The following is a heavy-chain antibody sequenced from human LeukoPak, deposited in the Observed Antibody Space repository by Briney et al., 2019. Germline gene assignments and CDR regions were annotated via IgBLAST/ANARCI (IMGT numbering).Heavy chain of an antibody. CDR2: IKQDGSEK. CDR1: GFTFSSYW. D-gene: IGHD4-17*01. CDR3: ARQFNDNGDYLGWFDP. J-gene: IGHJ5*02. Sequence: PGGSLRLSCAASGFTFSSYWMSWVRQAPGKGLEWVANIKQDGSEKYYVDSVKGRFTISRDNAKNSLYLQMNSLRAEDTAVYYCARQFNDNGDYLGWFDPWGQGTLVTVSP. V-gene: IGHV3-7*01.